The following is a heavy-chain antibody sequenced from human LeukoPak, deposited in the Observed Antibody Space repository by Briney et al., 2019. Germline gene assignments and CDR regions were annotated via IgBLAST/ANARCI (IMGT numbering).Heavy chain of an antibody. V-gene: IGHV4-59*01. CDR2: IYYSGST. CDR1: GGSISSYY. CDR3: ARVKYYGSGSYYNPYYYYGMDV. Sequence: TSETLSLTCTVSGGSISSYYWSWIRQPPGKGLEWIGYIYYSGSTNYNPSLKSRVTISVDRSKNQFSLKLSSATAADTAVYYCARVKYYGSGSYYNPYYYYGMDVWGQGTTVTVSS. D-gene: IGHD3-10*01. J-gene: IGHJ6*02.